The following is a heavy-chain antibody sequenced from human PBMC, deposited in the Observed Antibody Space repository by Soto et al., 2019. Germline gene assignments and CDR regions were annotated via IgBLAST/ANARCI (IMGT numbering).Heavy chain of an antibody. Sequence: ASVTVSCKASGYTFTSYGSRWVRQAHGQGLEWMGWISAYNGNTNYAQKLQGRVTMTTDTSTSTAYMELRSLRSDDTAVYYCARLWFGELFPYGMDVWGQGTTVTVSS. CDR3: ARLWFGELFPYGMDV. CDR2: ISAYNGNT. CDR1: GYTFTSYG. D-gene: IGHD3-10*01. J-gene: IGHJ6*02. V-gene: IGHV1-18*01.